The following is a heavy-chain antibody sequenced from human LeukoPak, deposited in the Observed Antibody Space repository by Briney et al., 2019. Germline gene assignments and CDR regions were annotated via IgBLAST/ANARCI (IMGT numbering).Heavy chain of an antibody. J-gene: IGHJ3*02. CDR2: ILYDGSNK. CDR3: AKSQFGGDPDAFDI. CDR1: GFTFSSYG. D-gene: IGHD3-16*01. Sequence: GGSLGLSCAASGFTFSSYGMHWVRQAPGKGLEWVAVILYDGSNKYYADSVKGRFTISRDNSKNTLYLQMNSLRAEDTAVYYCAKSQFGGDPDAFDIWGQGTMVTVSS. V-gene: IGHV3-30*18.